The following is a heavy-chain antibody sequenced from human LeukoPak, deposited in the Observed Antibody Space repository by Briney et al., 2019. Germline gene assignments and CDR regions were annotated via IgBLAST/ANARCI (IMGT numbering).Heavy chain of an antibody. CDR2: IYLADSDA. J-gene: IGHJ3*02. D-gene: IGHD2-15*01. CDR1: GYSYNSYW. CDR3: ARPKTEIGYDAFDI. V-gene: IGHV5-51*01. Sequence: GESLKISCKGSGYSYNSYWIGWVRQMPGKGLEWTGIIYLADSDARYSPSFQGQVSFSADRSINTAYLQWSSLRASDTAMYYCARPKTEIGYDAFDIWGQGTMVTVSS.